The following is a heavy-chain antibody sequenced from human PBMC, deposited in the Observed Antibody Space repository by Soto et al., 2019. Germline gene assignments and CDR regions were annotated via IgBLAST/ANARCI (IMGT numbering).Heavy chain of an antibody. V-gene: IGHV3-74*01. Sequence: GGSLRLSCAASGFTFSSYWMHWVRQAPGKGLVWVSRINSDGSSTSYADSVKGRFTISRDNAKNTLYLQMNSLRAEDTAVYYCARDRGGITIFGVVIFPHYYGSGSYGMDVWGQGTTVTVSS. CDR1: GFTFSSYW. J-gene: IGHJ6*02. CDR3: ARDRGGITIFGVVIFPHYYGSGSYGMDV. CDR2: INSDGSST. D-gene: IGHD3-3*01.